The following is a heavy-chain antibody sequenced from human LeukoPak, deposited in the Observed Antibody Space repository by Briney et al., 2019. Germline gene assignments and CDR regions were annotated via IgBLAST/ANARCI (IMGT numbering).Heavy chain of an antibody. Sequence: PSETLSLTCTVSGGSISSYYWSWIRQPPGKGLEWIGYIYYSGSTNYNPSLKSRVTISVDTSKNQFSLKLSSVTAADTAVYYCAREYRQGYYGMDVWGQGTTVTVSS. J-gene: IGHJ6*02. CDR2: IYYSGST. D-gene: IGHD1-14*01. CDR3: AREYRQGYYGMDV. V-gene: IGHV4-59*01. CDR1: GGSISSYY.